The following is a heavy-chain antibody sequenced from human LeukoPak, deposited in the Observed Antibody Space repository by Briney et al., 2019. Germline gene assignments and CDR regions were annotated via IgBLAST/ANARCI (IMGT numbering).Heavy chain of an antibody. V-gene: IGHV3-48*03. Sequence: GGSLRLSCVASEFTLRDHEMNWVRQTPGKGLEWLSKIGGSDTTITYADSVEGRFTISRENAKNSVYLQMNSLRAEDTAIYFCVSETSARNFDALDFWGQGTMVTVSS. CDR3: VSETSARNFDALDF. CDR2: IGGSDTTI. CDR1: EFTLRDHE. J-gene: IGHJ3*01. D-gene: IGHD4-11*01.